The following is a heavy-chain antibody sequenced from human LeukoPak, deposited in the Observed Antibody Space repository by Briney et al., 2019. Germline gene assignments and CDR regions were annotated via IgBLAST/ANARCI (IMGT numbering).Heavy chain of an antibody. J-gene: IGHJ4*02. Sequence: SQTLSLTCAISGDSVSSNSAVWNWIRQSPSRGLEWLGRTYYRSKWYNHYAVSVKSRITINPDTSKNQFSLQLDSAGPEDTAVYYCARDAPGSSYFDYWGQGTLVTVSS. CDR3: ARDAPGSSYFDY. CDR1: GDSVSSNSAV. D-gene: IGHD3-10*01. CDR2: TYYRSKWYN. V-gene: IGHV6-1*01.